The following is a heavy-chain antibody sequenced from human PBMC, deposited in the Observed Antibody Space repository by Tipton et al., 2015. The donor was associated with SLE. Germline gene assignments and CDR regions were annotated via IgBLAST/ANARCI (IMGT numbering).Heavy chain of an antibody. CDR2: MSSSGRTI. CDR3: ARVGDYYYDMDV. V-gene: IGHV3-48*03. CDR1: GFTFSSYE. Sequence: SLRLSCAASGFTFSSYEMNWVRQAPGKGLEWVSNMSSSGRTIHYADSVTGRFTISRDNAKNSLYLQMNSLRVEDTAVYFCARVGDYYYDMDVWGKGTSVTVSS. J-gene: IGHJ6*03.